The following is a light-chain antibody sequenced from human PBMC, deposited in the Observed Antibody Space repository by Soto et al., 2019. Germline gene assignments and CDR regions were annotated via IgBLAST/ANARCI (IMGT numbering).Light chain of an antibody. CDR3: QSDDSGLSGSI. Sequence: QTVVTQPPSVSGAPGQRVTISCSGTTSNIGAGYDVHWYQLLPGTAPKLLIYANTDRPSGVPDRFSGSKSGTSASLAITGLQAEDEADYYCQSDDSGLSGSIFGGGTKLTVL. V-gene: IGLV1-40*01. CDR2: ANT. CDR1: TSNIGAGYD. J-gene: IGLJ2*01.